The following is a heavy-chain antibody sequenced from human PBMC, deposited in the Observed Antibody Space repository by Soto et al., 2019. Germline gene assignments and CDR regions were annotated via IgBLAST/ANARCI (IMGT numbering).Heavy chain of an antibody. CDR1: GGTFSSYA. V-gene: IGHV1-69*13. D-gene: IGHD5-18*01. CDR2: IIPIFGTA. Sequence: SVKVSCKASGGTFSSYAISWVRQAPGQGLEWMGGIIPIFGTANYAQKFQGRVTITADESTSTAYMELSSLRSEDTAVYYCARGGYRPTPGISNENGYRYGDQDHYYSYGRDVWGQGTTVTVS. CDR3: ARGGYRPTPGISNENGYRYGDQDHYYSYGRDV. J-gene: IGHJ6*02.